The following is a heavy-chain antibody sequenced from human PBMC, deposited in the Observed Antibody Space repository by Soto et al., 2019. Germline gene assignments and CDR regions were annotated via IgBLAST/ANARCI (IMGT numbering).Heavy chain of an antibody. CDR3: ASSYGSGSYEYY. D-gene: IGHD3-10*01. CDR2: IIPILGMA. V-gene: IGHV1-69*02. J-gene: IGHJ4*02. Sequence: QVQLLQSGAEVKKPGSSVKFSCKASGGTFSSYTISWVRQAPGQGLELMGRIIPILGMANYAQKFQGRVTITADKSTSTAYMEMSSLRSEDTAVYYCASSYGSGSYEYYWGQGTLVTVSS. CDR1: GGTFSSYT.